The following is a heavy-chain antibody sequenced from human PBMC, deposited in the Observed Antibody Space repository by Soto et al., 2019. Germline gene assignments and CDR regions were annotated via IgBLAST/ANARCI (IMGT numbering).Heavy chain of an antibody. CDR3: ARNVQSSYGMDV. D-gene: IGHD4-4*01. J-gene: IGHJ6*02. V-gene: IGHV4-4*02. Sequence: QVQLQESGPGLVEPSGTPSLTCAVSGGSISSNNWWSWVRQSPAKGLEWIGEFYHSGTTHYNPSLSSRATISVDKSKDQFSLKLSSVTAADTAIYYCARNVQSSYGMDVWGQGTTVTVSS. CDR2: FYHSGTT. CDR1: GGSISSNNW.